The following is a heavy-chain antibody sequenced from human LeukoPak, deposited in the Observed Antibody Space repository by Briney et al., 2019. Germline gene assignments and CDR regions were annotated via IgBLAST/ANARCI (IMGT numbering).Heavy chain of an antibody. CDR1: GFTFGTYW. CDR2: IKQDGSEK. V-gene: IGHV3-7*01. D-gene: IGHD3-22*01. CDR3: ARDIFGGTYYYDSSGSKGYFDY. Sequence: GGSLRLSCAASGFTFGTYWMSWVRQAPGKGLEWVANIKQDGSEKYYVDSVKGRFTISRDNANNSLYLQMNSLRAADTAVYYCARDIFGGTYYYDSSGSKGYFDYWGQGTLVTVSS. J-gene: IGHJ4*02.